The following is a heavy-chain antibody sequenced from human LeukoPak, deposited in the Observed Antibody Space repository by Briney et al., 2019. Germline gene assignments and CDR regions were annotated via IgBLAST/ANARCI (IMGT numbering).Heavy chain of an antibody. D-gene: IGHD2-2*01. CDR3: ARDRGSTSAPDYYFDY. J-gene: IGHJ4*02. V-gene: IGHV3-53*01. CDR2: IYSGGST. CDR1: GSTVSSNY. Sequence: GGSLRLSCAASGSTVSSNYMSWVCQAPGKGLEWVSDIYSGGSTYYADSVKGRFTISRDNSRNTLYLQMNSLRAEDTAVYYCARDRGSTSAPDYYFDYWGQGTLVTVSS.